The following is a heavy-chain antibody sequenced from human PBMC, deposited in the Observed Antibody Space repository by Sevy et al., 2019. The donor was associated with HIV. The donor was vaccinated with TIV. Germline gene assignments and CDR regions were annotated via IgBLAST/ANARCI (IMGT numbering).Heavy chain of an antibody. CDR3: AKDVSDGYNYFLDF. J-gene: IGHJ4*02. D-gene: IGHD5-12*01. Sequence: VGSLRLSCAASGFTFRSYGMHWVRQAPGKGLEWVAVISNDGGNQYYADSVKGRFTISRDNSKNTVYLQMNSLRAEDTAVYYCAKDVSDGYNYFLDFWGQGALVTVSS. V-gene: IGHV3-30*18. CDR2: ISNDGGNQ. CDR1: GFTFRSYG.